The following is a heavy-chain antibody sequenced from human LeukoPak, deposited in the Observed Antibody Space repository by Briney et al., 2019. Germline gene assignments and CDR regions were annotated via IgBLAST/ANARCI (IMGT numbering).Heavy chain of an antibody. CDR2: IHPNSGDT. CDR1: GYTFTDYY. Sequence: ASVKVSCTASGYTFTDYYIHWVRQAPGQGLEWMGLIHPNSGDTYYAQKFRGRVTMTRDTSITTAYMELDRLTSDDTAVYYCARDYSGSYTHWAQGTLVTISS. CDR3: ARDYSGSYTH. J-gene: IGHJ4*02. V-gene: IGHV1-2*06. D-gene: IGHD1-26*01.